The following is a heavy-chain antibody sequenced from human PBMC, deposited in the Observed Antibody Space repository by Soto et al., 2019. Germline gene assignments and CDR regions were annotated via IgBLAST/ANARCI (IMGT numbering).Heavy chain of an antibody. CDR2: ISGSSDYI. CDR1: GFTFISSS. D-gene: IGHD5-18*01. CDR3: ARDSPVGYNYARPFDY. V-gene: IGHV3-21*01. Sequence: PGGSLRLSCAASGFTFISSSMNWVRQAPGKGLEWVSSISGSSDYIYYADSVKGRFTISRDNAKNSLYLQMNTLRAEDTAVYYCARDSPVGYNYARPFDYWGQGIL. J-gene: IGHJ4*02.